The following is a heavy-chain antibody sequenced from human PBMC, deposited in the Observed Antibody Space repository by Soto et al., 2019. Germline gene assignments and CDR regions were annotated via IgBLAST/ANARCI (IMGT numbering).Heavy chain of an antibody. CDR2: ISYDGSHK. Sequence: LRLSCAASGFTFSSYGMHWVRQAPGKGLEWVAVISYDGSHKYYADSVKGRFTIPRDNSKNTLYLHVNSLRAEDTAVYYCAKSRLSYDSSGYLDYWGQGTRVTVSS. CDR1: GFTFSSYG. V-gene: IGHV3-30*18. D-gene: IGHD3-22*01. J-gene: IGHJ4*02. CDR3: AKSRLSYDSSGYLDY.